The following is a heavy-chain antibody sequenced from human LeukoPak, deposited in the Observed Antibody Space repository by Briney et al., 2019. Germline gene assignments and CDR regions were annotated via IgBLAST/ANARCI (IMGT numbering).Heavy chain of an antibody. Sequence: ASVKVSCKVSGYTLTELSMHWVRQAPGKGLEWMGGFDPEDGETIYAQKFQGRVTMTEDTSTDTAYMELSSLRSEDTAVHYCATGRQLWLRPPFDYWGQGTLVTVSS. CDR1: GYTLTELS. CDR3: ATGRQLWLRPPFDY. V-gene: IGHV1-24*01. J-gene: IGHJ4*02. CDR2: FDPEDGET. D-gene: IGHD5-18*01.